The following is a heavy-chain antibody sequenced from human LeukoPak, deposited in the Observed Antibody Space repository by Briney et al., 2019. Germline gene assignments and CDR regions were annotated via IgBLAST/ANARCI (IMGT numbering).Heavy chain of an antibody. CDR1: GGSFSGYY. D-gene: IGHD3-10*01. V-gene: IGHV4-34*01. Sequence: SETLSLTCAVYGGSFSGYYWSWLRQPPGKGLEWIGEINHSGSTNYNPSLTSRGTISVDTSKNQFSLKLSSVTAADTAVYYCARTTMVRGTYYMDFWGKGTTVTISS. CDR2: INHSGST. J-gene: IGHJ6*03. CDR3: ARTTMVRGTYYMDF.